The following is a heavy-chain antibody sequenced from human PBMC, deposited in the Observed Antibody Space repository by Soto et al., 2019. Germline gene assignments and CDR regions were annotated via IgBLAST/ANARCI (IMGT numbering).Heavy chain of an antibody. CDR1: GYTFTSHG. CDR2: ISTYNGNT. D-gene: IGHD3-3*01. V-gene: IGHV1-18*01. J-gene: IGHJ6*03. Sequence: ASVKVSCKASGYTFTSHGISWVRQAPRQGPEWMGWISTYNGNTNYAQKFQGRVTMTRNTSISTAYMELSSLRSEDTAVYYCARQEAGYDFWSGYYSNYYYYYMDVWGKGTTVTVSS. CDR3: ARQEAGYDFWSGYYSNYYYYYMDV.